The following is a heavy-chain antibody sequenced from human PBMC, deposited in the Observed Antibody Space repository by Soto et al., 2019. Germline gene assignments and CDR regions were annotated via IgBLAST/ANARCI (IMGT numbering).Heavy chain of an antibody. V-gene: IGHV4-30-2*01. CDR3: ARDSVTFNWFDP. CDR2: IYHSGST. CDR1: GGSISSGGYS. J-gene: IGHJ5*02. Sequence: PSETLSLTCAVSGGSISSGGYSWSWIRQPPGKGLEWIGYIYHSGSTYYNPSLYGRIAMSVDTSRNHFSLKLSSVTAADTAVYYCARDSVTFNWFDPWGQGTLVTVSS. D-gene: IGHD3-16*02.